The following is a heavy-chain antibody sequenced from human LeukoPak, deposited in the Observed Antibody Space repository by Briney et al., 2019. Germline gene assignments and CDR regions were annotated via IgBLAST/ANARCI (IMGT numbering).Heavy chain of an antibody. CDR3: ARGRGYYDSSGYYS. Sequence: SETLSLTCAVYGGSFSGYYWSWIRQPPGKGLEWIGEISHSGSTNYNPSLKSRVTISVDTSKNQFSLKLSSVTAADTAVYYCARGRGYYDSSGYYSWGQGTLVTVSS. D-gene: IGHD3-22*01. V-gene: IGHV4-34*01. CDR1: GGSFSGYY. CDR2: ISHSGST. J-gene: IGHJ4*02.